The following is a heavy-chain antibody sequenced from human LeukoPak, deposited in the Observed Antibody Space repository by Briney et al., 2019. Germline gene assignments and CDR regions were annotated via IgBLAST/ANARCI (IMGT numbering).Heavy chain of an antibody. CDR3: ARDPYYYDSSGYSDY. J-gene: IGHJ4*02. V-gene: IGHV1-69*04. CDR2: IIPILGIA. D-gene: IGHD3-22*01. CDR1: GGTFSSYT. Sequence: ASVKVSCKASGGTFSSYTISWVRQAPGQGLEWMRRIIPILGIANYAQKFQGRVTITADKSTSTAYMELSSLRSEDTAVYYCARDPYYYDSSGYSDYWGQGTLVTVSS.